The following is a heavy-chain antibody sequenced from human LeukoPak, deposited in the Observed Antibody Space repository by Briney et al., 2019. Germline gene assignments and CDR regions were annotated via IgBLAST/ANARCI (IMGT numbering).Heavy chain of an antibody. CDR1: GFTFSSYG. J-gene: IGHJ4*02. CDR2: IWYDGSNK. V-gene: IGHV3-33*01. Sequence: GGSLRLSCAASGFTFSSYGMHWVRQAPGKGLEWVAVIWYDGSNKYYADSVKGRFTISRDNSKNTLYLQMNSPGAEDTAVYYCARDSIVGATGLDYWGQGTLVTVSS. D-gene: IGHD1-26*01. CDR3: ARDSIVGATGLDY.